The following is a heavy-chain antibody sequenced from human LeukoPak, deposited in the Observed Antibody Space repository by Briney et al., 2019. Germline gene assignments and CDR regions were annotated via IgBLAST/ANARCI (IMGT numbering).Heavy chain of an antibody. CDR3: ARDASVWAIFDY. V-gene: IGHV4-61*02. Sequence: SQTLSLTCTVSGVSISSGSYYWRWIRQPAGKGLEWIGRIYTSGSTNYNPSLKSRVTISVDTSKNQFSLKLSSVTAADTAVYYCARDASVWAIFDYWGQGTLVTVSS. CDR2: IYTSGST. CDR1: GVSISSGSYY. J-gene: IGHJ4*02. D-gene: IGHD3-16*01.